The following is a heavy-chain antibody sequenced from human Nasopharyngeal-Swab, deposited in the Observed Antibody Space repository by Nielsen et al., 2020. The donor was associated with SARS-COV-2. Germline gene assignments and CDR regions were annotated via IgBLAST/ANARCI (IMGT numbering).Heavy chain of an antibody. CDR1: GFTFSSYW. D-gene: IGHD5-12*01. J-gene: IGHJ4*02. V-gene: IGHV3-7*01. CDR3: AREGYSGYDSFYFDY. CDR2: IKQDGSEK. Sequence: GESLKISCAASGFTFSSYWTSWVRQAPGKGLEWVANIKQDGSEKYYVDSVKGRFTISRDNAKNSLYLQMNSLRAEDTAVYYCAREGYSGYDSFYFDYWGQGTLVTVSS.